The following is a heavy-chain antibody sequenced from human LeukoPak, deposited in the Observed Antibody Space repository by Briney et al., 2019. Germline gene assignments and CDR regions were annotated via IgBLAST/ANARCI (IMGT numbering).Heavy chain of an antibody. D-gene: IGHD5-18*01. CDR3: ASGGYSYGPTDY. Sequence: SETLSLTCAVYGGSFSGYYWSWIRQPPGKGLEWIGEINHSGSTNYNPSLKSRVTISVDTSKNQFSLKLSSETAADTAVYYCASGGYSYGPTDYWGQGTLVTVSS. CDR1: GGSFSGYY. V-gene: IGHV4-34*01. J-gene: IGHJ4*02. CDR2: INHSGST.